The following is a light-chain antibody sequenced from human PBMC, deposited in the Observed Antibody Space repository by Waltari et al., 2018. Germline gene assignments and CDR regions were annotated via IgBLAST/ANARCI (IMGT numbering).Light chain of an antibody. CDR3: SSHSSRITLI. CDR2: DIN. Sequence: QSALTQPASVSGSLGQSITISCSGTSSDIGGYIYVSWYRQSPGKVPTLIIYDINKRPSEVSDRFSGSRSGNTATLTISGLQAEDEAHYFCSSHSSRITLIFGGGTKLTVL. V-gene: IGLV2-14*03. J-gene: IGLJ2*01. CDR1: SSDIGGYIY.